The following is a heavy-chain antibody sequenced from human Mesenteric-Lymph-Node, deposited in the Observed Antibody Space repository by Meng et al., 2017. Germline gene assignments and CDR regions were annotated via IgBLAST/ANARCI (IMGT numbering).Heavy chain of an antibody. D-gene: IGHD4-17*01. CDR3: ARGPTTYFDY. Sequence: LLKCPGTRSLTCALSVASISNDRCWIWFRPAPGTGMACIGEIYHSGRTNYNPSAKRRVSMSVDKSQNHFSLRLSSVTAADTAVYYCARGPTTYFDYWGQGTLVTVSS. J-gene: IGHJ4*02. V-gene: IGHV4-4*03. CDR2: IYHSGRT. CDR1: VASISNDRC.